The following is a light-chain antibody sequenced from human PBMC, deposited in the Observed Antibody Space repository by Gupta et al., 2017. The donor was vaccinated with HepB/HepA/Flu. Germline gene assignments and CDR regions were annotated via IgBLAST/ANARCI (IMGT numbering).Light chain of an antibody. CDR1: SSDVGGYNY. CDR3: SSYTSSSTVV. J-gene: IGLJ2*01. CDR2: DVS. Sequence: QSALTQPASGSGSPGQSITISFTGTSSDVGGYNYVSWYQQHPGNATKLMIYDVSNRTSGVANRFSGSKSGNTASLTISGLEAEDEADYYCSSYTSSSTVVFGGGTKLTVL. V-gene: IGLV2-14*01.